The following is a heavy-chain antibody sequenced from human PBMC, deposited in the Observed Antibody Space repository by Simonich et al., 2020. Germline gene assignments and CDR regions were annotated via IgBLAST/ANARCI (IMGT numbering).Heavy chain of an antibody. V-gene: IGHV1-2*02. CDR3: ARGALTGDYYYMDV. J-gene: IGHJ6*03. D-gene: IGHD7-27*01. Sequence: QVQLVQSGAEVKKPGASVKVSCKASVYTFTGYYMHWVRQAPGQGLGWMGWSKPNSGGKNYAKKVQGRVTMTRDTSISTAYSALSRLRSDDTAVYYCARGALTGDYYYMDVWGKGTTVTVSS. CDR1: VYTFTGYY. CDR2: SKPNSGGK.